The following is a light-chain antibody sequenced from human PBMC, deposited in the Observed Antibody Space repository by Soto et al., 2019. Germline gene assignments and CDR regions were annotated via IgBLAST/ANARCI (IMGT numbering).Light chain of an antibody. CDR2: GAS. CDR1: QSVSSN. J-gene: IGKJ1*01. V-gene: IGKV3-15*01. Sequence: EIVMTQSPATLSVSPGERATLSCRASQSVSSNLAWYQQKPGQAPRLLIYGASTRATGIPARFSGSGSGTEFPLTISSLKYEDFEVYYCQQYNNWPRTFGQGTKV. CDR3: QQYNNWPRT.